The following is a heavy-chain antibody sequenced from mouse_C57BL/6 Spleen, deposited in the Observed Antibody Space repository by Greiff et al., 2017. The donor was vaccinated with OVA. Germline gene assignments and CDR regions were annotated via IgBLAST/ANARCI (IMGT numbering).Heavy chain of an antibody. V-gene: IGHV1-39*01. D-gene: IGHD1-1*01. Sequence: EVKLMESGPELVKPGASVKISCKASGYSFTDYNMNWVKQSNGKSLEWIGVINPNYGTTSYNQKFKSKATLTVDQSSSTAYMQLNSLTSEDSAVYYCAREETVVAPYYFDYWGQGTTLTVSS. J-gene: IGHJ2*01. CDR2: INPNYGTT. CDR1: GYSFTDYN. CDR3: AREETVVAPYYFDY.